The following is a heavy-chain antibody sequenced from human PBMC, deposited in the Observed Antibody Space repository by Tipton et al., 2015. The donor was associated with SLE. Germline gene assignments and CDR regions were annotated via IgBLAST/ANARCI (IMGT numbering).Heavy chain of an antibody. CDR1: GYTFITHY. CDR3: ARDQRTWADCGTDCYPYYFGMDV. V-gene: IGHV1-46*01. CDR2: INPSAGST. Sequence: QLVQSGAEVKKPGASVKVSCKASGYTFITHYMHWVRQAPGQGLEWMGIINPSAGSTTYAQNFQGRVIMTRDTSTSTVYMELSSLRSEDTAVYFCARDQRTWADCGTDCYPYYFGMDVWGQGTTVTVSS. D-gene: IGHD2-21*01. J-gene: IGHJ6*02.